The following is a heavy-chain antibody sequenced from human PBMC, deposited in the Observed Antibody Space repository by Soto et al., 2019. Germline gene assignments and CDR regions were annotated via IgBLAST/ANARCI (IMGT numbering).Heavy chain of an antibody. CDR2: IYDSGST. Sequence: DPLSHTSTGSGFAVSGGSDYWRWLGPPPGKGLEWIGYIYDSGSTYYNPSLKSRVTISVDTSKNQFSLKLSSVTAADTAVYYCARQGTEFWSGYYTATLDAFDSWGPEKMVTFSS. V-gene: IGHV4-39*01. CDR1: GFAVSGGSDY. D-gene: IGHD3-3*01. J-gene: IGHJ3*02. CDR3: ARQGTEFWSGYYTATLDAFDS.